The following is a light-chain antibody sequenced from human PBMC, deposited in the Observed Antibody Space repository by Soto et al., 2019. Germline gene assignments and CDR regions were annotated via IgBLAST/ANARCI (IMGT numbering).Light chain of an antibody. J-gene: IGKJ4*01. CDR2: AAT. CDR3: QQADSFPLT. V-gene: IGKV1D-12*01. CDR1: QFISTW. Sequence: DIQVTQSPSSVSVSVGDRVTITCRASQFISTWLAWYQQKPGEAPKLLIFAATRLHSGVPSRFSGSGSGTDFTLTISSLQPEDFATYYCQQADSFPLTFGGGTKVDIK.